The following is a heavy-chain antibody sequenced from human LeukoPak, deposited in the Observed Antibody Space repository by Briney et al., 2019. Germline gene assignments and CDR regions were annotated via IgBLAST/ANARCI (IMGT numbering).Heavy chain of an antibody. CDR1: GYTFTGYY. CDR3: ARDPIYSSSWYDY. V-gene: IGHV1-2*02. D-gene: IGHD6-13*01. J-gene: IGHJ4*02. CDR2: INPNSGGT. Sequence: ASVKVSCKASGYTFTGYYMHWVRQAPGQGLEWMGWINPNSGGTNYAQKFQGRVTMTRDTSISTAYMELSRLRSDDTAVYCCARDPIYSSSWYDYWGQGTLVTVSS.